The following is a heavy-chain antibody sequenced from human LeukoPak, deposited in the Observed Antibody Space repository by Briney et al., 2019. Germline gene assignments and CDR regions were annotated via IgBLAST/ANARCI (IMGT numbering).Heavy chain of an antibody. Sequence: GASVSVSSKPSGGTFSSYAISSVRQAPGQGLEWMGRIIPILGIENYAQKFQGRVTITADKSTSTAYMELSSLRSEDTAVYYCARGATRGLFDYWGQGTLVTVSS. CDR1: GGTFSSYA. J-gene: IGHJ4*02. V-gene: IGHV1-69*04. CDR3: ARGATRGLFDY. CDR2: IIPILGIE.